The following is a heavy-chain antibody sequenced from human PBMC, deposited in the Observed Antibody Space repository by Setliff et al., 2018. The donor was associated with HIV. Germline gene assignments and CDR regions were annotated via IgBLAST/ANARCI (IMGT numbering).Heavy chain of an antibody. Sequence: SETLSLTCNVSGGSISGYYWSWVRQPPGKGLEWIGYIYYSGSTNYNPSLRRRVTISADTSKNQVSLRLRSVTAADTAVYYCARETQQSYNIVTGYNYYYGIDVWGQGTTVTVSS. CDR3: ARETQQSYNIVTGYNYYYGIDV. CDR1: GGSISGYY. CDR2: IYYSGST. J-gene: IGHJ6*02. V-gene: IGHV4-59*01. D-gene: IGHD3-9*01.